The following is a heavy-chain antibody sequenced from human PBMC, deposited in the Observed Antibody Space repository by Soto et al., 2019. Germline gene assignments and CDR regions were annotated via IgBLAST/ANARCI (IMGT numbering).Heavy chain of an antibody. V-gene: IGHV3-21*01. CDR1: GFTFSSYS. CDR3: AREGAVAGHYDY. Sequence: EVQLVEPGGGLVKPGGSLRLSCAASGFTFSSYSMNWVRQAPGKGLEWVSSISSSSSYIYYADSVKGRFTISRDNAKNSLYLQMTSLRAEDTAVYYCAREGAVAGHYDYWGQGTLVTVSS. D-gene: IGHD6-19*01. J-gene: IGHJ4*02. CDR2: ISSSSSYI.